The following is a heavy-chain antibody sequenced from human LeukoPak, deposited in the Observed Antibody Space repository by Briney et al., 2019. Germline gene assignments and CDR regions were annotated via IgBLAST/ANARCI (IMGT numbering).Heavy chain of an antibody. Sequence: GGSLRLSCAASGFTFSSYSMNWVRQAPGKGLEWVSSISSSSSYIYYADSVKGRFTISRDNAKNSLYLQMNSLRAEDTALYYCAQEYGGNSGLDYWGQGTLVTVSS. V-gene: IGHV3-21*04. CDR3: AQEYGGNSGLDY. D-gene: IGHD4-23*01. J-gene: IGHJ4*02. CDR2: ISSSSSYI. CDR1: GFTFSSYS.